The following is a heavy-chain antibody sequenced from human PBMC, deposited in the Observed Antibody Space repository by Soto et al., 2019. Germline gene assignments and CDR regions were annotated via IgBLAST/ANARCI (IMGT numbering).Heavy chain of an antibody. Sequence: QVQLVESGGGVVQPGRSLRLSCAASGFTFSSYGMHWVRQAPGKGLEWVAVIWYDGSNKYYADSVKGRFTISRDNSKNTVYLQMNSLRAEDTAVYYCARDSTNVEAGTRGAFDIWGQGTMVTVSS. CDR1: GFTFSSYG. V-gene: IGHV3-33*01. CDR2: IWYDGSNK. CDR3: ARDSTNVEAGTRGAFDI. J-gene: IGHJ3*02. D-gene: IGHD2-8*01.